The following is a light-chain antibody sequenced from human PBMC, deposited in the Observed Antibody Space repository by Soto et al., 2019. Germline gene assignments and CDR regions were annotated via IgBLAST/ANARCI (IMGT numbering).Light chain of an antibody. CDR2: EVT. J-gene: IGLJ2*01. CDR3: SSYAGSNSVV. Sequence: QSVLTQPPSASGSPGQSVTISCTGTSNDVGGYNYVSWYQQHPGKAPKLMIYEVTKRPSGVPDRFSGSKSGNTASLTVSGLQAEDEADYYCSSYAGSNSVVFGGGTKLTVL. CDR1: SNDVGGYNY. V-gene: IGLV2-8*01.